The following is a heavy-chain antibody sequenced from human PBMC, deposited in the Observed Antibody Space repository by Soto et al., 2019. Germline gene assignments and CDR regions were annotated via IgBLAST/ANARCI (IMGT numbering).Heavy chain of an antibody. CDR3: ARDGELTTVTTGYLGPPLIYCGMDV. D-gene: IGHD4-17*01. CDR2: IIPIFGTA. Sequence: GASVKVSCKASGGTFSSYAISWVRQAPGQGLEWMGGIIPIFGTANYAQKFQGRVTITADESTSTAYMELSSLRSEDTAVYYCARDGELTTVTTGYLGPPLIYCGMDVWGQGTTVTVSS. J-gene: IGHJ6*02. V-gene: IGHV1-69*13. CDR1: GGTFSSYA.